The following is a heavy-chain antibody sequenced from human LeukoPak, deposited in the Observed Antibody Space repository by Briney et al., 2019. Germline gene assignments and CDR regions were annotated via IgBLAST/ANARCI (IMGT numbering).Heavy chain of an antibody. CDR1: GGSFSGYY. CDR2: INHSGST. J-gene: IGHJ4*02. Sequence: SETLSLTCAVYGGSFSGYYWSWIRQPPGKGLEWIGEINHSGSTNYNPSLKSRVTISVDTSKNQFSLKLSSVTAADTAVYYCAREPVVYATFGYWGQGTLVTVSS. D-gene: IGHD2-8*02. V-gene: IGHV4-34*01. CDR3: AREPVVYATFGY.